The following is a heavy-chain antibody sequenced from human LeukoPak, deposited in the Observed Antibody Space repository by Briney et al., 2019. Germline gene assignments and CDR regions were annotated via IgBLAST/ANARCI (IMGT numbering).Heavy chain of an antibody. D-gene: IGHD3-22*01. Sequence: GESLKIPCKGSGYSFTSYWIGWVRQMPGKGLEWMGIIYPGDSDTRYSPSFQGQATISADKSISTAYLQWSSLKASDTAMYYCARTYYYDSSGYYSFYFDYWGQGTLVTVSS. V-gene: IGHV5-51*01. CDR3: ARTYYYDSSGYYSFYFDY. CDR1: GYSFTSYW. J-gene: IGHJ4*02. CDR2: IYPGDSDT.